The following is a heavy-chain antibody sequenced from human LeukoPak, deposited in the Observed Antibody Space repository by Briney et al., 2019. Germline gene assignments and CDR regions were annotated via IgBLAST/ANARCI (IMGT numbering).Heavy chain of an antibody. CDR2: ISSSSSFL. Sequence: GGSLRLSCAASGFTCSSYTMTWVRQAPGKGLEWVSSISSSSSFLYYADSLKGRFTISRDNAKNSLYLQMNSLRAEDAAVYYCATFRGSYYIDSNAFDIWDQGTMVTVSS. CDR3: ATFRGSYYIDSNAFDI. J-gene: IGHJ3*02. CDR1: GFTCSSYT. D-gene: IGHD1-26*01. V-gene: IGHV3-21*01.